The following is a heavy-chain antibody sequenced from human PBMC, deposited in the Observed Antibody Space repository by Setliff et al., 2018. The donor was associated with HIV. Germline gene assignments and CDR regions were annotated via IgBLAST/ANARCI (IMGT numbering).Heavy chain of an antibody. CDR2: IHYSGST. V-gene: IGHV4-34*01. Sequence: PSETLSLTCAVYGGSLSDYYWSWIRQPPGKGLEWIGNIHYSGSTYYNPSLKIRVITSIDKSKNQFSLKIDSVTAADTAVYYCARRPLFGVVIASVAKMEFDYWGQGTLVTVSS. CDR3: ARRPLFGVVIASVAKMEFDY. D-gene: IGHD3-3*01. CDR1: GGSLSDYY. J-gene: IGHJ4*02.